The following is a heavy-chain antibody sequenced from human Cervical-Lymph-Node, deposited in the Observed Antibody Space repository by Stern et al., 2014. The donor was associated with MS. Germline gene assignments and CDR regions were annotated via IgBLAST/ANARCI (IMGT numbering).Heavy chain of an antibody. CDR2: ISWDSGSL. Sequence: EVQLVESGGGLVQPGRSLTLSCAASGFTFNDHAMHWVRPVPGMGLEWVSGISWDSGSLGYADSVQGRFTISRDNGKNSLDLRMSRLRAEDTAVYYCARDKYSGYDLGGYFDVWGQGILVTVSS. D-gene: IGHD5-12*01. CDR1: GFTFNDHA. CDR3: ARDKYSGYDLGGYFDV. V-gene: IGHV3-9*01. J-gene: IGHJ4*02.